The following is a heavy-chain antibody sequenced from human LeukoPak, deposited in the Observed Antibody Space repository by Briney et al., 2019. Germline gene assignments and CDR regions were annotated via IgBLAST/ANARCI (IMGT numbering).Heavy chain of an antibody. CDR1: GDSVSTNSVV. Sequence: SQTLSRTCAISGDSVSTNSVVWNWIRQSPSRGLEWLGRTYYRSEWYSDYAVSVKGRITINPDTSKNQFSLQLNSVTPEDTAVYYCARISSPWSPRDAFDIWGQGTMVTVSS. CDR3: ARISSPWSPRDAFDI. J-gene: IGHJ3*02. CDR2: TYYRSEWYS. V-gene: IGHV6-1*01. D-gene: IGHD1-26*01.